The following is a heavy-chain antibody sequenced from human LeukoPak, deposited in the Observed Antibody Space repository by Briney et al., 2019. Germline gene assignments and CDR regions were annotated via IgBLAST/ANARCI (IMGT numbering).Heavy chain of an antibody. D-gene: IGHD3-22*01. Sequence: AGGSLRLSCAASGFSFDDYAMHWVRQAPGKGLEWVSGITGNGGTIAYADSVKGRFTVPRDNAKSSLYLQMSSLRAEDMALYYCVRESGSYYFDYWGQGTLVTVSS. CDR2: ITGNGGTI. V-gene: IGHV3-9*03. CDR1: GFSFDDYA. J-gene: IGHJ4*02. CDR3: VRESGSYYFDY.